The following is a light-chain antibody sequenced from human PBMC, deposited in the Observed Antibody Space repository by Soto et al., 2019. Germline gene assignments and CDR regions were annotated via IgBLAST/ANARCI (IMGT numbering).Light chain of an antibody. CDR3: QSYESSLSYV. CDR1: SSNIGAGYD. V-gene: IGLV1-40*01. Sequence: QSVLTQPPSVSGAPGQRVTISCTGSSSNIGAGYDVHWYQQLPGTAPKLLIYGNSNRPSGVPDRFSGSKSGTSASLAITGLQDEDEADYYCQSYESSLSYVFGTGTKVTV. CDR2: GNS. J-gene: IGLJ1*01.